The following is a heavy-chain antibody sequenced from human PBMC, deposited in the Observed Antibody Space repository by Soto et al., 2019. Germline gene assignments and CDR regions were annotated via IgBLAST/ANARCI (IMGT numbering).Heavy chain of an antibody. CDR3: AKEVHCGGGSCSWSEGFDY. D-gene: IGHD2-15*01. J-gene: IGHJ4*02. CDR1: GFIFSSYG. V-gene: IGHV3-30*18. CDR2: ISYEGSHT. Sequence: QVQLVESGGGVVQPGRSLRLSCAASGFIFSSYGMYWVRQAPGKGLEWVAVISYEGSHTYYADSVKGRFTITRDNSKNTLYLQMNSLRPEDTAVYYCAKEVHCGGGSCSWSEGFDYWGQGTLLTVS.